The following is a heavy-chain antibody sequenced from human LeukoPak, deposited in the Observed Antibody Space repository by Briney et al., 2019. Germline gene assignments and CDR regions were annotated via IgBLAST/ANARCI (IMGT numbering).Heavy chain of an antibody. V-gene: IGHV3-7*01. CDR1: GFTFSSYW. Sequence: PGGSLRLSCAASGFTFSSYWMSWVRQAPGKGLEWVANIKQDGSEKYYVDSVKGRFTISRDNAKNSLYLQMNSLRAEDTAVYYCAKDAAVGSSGYYYVPPLYYFHYWGQGTLVTVSS. J-gene: IGHJ4*02. CDR2: IKQDGSEK. D-gene: IGHD3-22*01. CDR3: AKDAAVGSSGYYYVPPLYYFHY.